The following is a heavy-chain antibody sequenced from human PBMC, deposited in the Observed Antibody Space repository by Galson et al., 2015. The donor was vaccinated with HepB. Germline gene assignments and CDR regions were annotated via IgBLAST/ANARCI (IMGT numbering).Heavy chain of an antibody. CDR1: GGTFSSYA. V-gene: IGHV1-69*13. Sequence: SVKVSCKASGGTFSSYAISWVRQAPGQGLEWMGGIIPIFGTANYAQKFQGRVTITADESTSTAYMELSSLRSEDTAVYYCARLTAGKGVHWFDPWGQGTLVTVSS. CDR2: IIPIFGTA. J-gene: IGHJ5*02. CDR3: ARLTAGKGVHWFDP. D-gene: IGHD6-13*01.